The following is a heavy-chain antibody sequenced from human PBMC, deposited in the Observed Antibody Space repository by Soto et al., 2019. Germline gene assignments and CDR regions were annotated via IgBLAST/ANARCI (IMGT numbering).Heavy chain of an antibody. V-gene: IGHV3-30-3*01. CDR1: GFTFSNYA. J-gene: IGHJ2*01. D-gene: IGHD4-4*01. Sequence: QVQLVESGGGVVQPGRSLRLSCAASGFTFSNYAMHWVRQAPGKGLEWVAVISYDGSNKYYADSVQGRFTISRDNSKNTLYLQMNSLRAEDTAVYYCARPLWRDDYNWGYFDLWGRGTLVTVSS. CDR3: ARPLWRDDYNWGYFDL. CDR2: ISYDGSNK.